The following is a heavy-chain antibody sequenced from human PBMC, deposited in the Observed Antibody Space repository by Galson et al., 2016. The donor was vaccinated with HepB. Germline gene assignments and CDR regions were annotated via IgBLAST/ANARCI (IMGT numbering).Heavy chain of an antibody. CDR1: EFTFTSYA. Sequence: SLRLSCAASEFTFTSYAMSWVRQAPGKGLEWVSSINNSGGRTHYADSVKGRFTISRDNSKNTLFLQMNSLRAEDTALYYCAKDRWTGQLLPPGFDYWGQGALVTVSS. J-gene: IGHJ4*02. CDR2: INNSGGRT. V-gene: IGHV3-23*01. D-gene: IGHD6-6*01. CDR3: AKDRWTGQLLPPGFDY.